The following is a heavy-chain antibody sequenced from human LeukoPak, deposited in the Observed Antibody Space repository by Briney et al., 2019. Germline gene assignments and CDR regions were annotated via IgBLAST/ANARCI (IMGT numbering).Heavy chain of an antibody. V-gene: IGHV4-4*07. CDR1: GGSISSYY. J-gene: IGHJ3*02. D-gene: IGHD3-16*01. Sequence: SETLSLTCTVSGGSISSYYWSWIRQPAGKGLEWIGRIYTSGSTYYNPSLKSRVTISVDMSKNQFSLKLSSVTAADTAVYYCAPGGSPIAFDIWGQGTMVTVSS. CDR2: IYTSGST. CDR3: APGGSPIAFDI.